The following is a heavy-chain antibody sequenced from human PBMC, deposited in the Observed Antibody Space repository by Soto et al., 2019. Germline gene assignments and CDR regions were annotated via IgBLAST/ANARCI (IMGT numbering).Heavy chain of an antibody. J-gene: IGHJ5*01. CDR3: ARLGYCSGTRCPDRHWFDP. CDR1: GGSFSGYY. Sequence: SETLSLTCAVYGGSFSGYYWSWIRQPPGKGLEWIGYIYYSGSAYYNPSLKSRITISVDTSQNQFSLNLSSVTAADTAVYYCARLGYCSGTRCPDRHWFDPWGQGTLVTVSS. D-gene: IGHD2-2*01. V-gene: IGHV4-34*09. CDR2: IYYSGSA.